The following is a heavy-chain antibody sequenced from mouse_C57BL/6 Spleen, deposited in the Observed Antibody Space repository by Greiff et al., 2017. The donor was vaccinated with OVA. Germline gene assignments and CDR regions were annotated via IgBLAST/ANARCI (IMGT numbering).Heavy chain of an antibody. V-gene: IGHV1-55*01. Sequence: QVQLQQSGAELVKPGASVKMSCKASGYTFTSYWITWVKQRPGQGLEWIGDIYPGSGSTNYNEKFKSKATLTVDTSSSTAYMQLSSLTSEDSAVYYCARIHIFITTVVARGYFDVWGTGTTVTVSS. J-gene: IGHJ1*03. CDR3: ARIHIFITTVVARGYFDV. CDR1: GYTFTSYW. D-gene: IGHD1-1*01. CDR2: IYPGSGST.